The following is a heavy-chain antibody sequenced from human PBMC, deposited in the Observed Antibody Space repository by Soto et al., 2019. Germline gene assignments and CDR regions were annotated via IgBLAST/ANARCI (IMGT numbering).Heavy chain of an antibody. V-gene: IGHV3-30-3*01. CDR2: ISYDGSNK. D-gene: IGHD6-6*01. J-gene: IGHJ4*02. CDR3: AFPRLSSDGTTPIDY. CDR1: GFTFSNYA. Sequence: QVQLVESGGGVVQPGRSLRLSCAASGFTFSNYAMHWVRQAPGKGLEWVAVISYDGSNKYYADSVKVRFTVTRDNSKHAQYLQMNSLRAEDTAVYYCAFPRLSSDGTTPIDYWGQGTLVTGSS.